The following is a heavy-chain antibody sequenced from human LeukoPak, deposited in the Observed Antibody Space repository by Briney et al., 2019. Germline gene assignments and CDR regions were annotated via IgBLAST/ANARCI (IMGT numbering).Heavy chain of an antibody. CDR1: GFTFSSYG. CDR3: AKAHKIYGDYVDY. Sequence: GRSLRPSCAASGFTFSSYGMHWVRQAPGKGLEWVAVISYDGSNKYYADSVKGRFTISRDNSKNTLYLQMNSLRAEDTAVYYCAKAHKIYGDYVDYWGQGTLVTVSS. V-gene: IGHV3-30*18. CDR2: ISYDGSNK. D-gene: IGHD4-17*01. J-gene: IGHJ4*02.